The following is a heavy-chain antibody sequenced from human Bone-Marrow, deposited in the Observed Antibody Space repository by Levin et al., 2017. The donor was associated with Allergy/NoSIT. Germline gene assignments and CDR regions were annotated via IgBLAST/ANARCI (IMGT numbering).Heavy chain of an antibody. Sequence: SCAASGFTFSGYGMHWVRQAPGKGLEWVAVIWYDGSNKYYADSVKGRFTISRDNSKNTLYLQMNSLRAEDTAVYFCARDSSSGLDYWGQGTLVTVSS. CDR3: ARDSSSGLDY. J-gene: IGHJ4*02. CDR1: GFTFSGYG. CDR2: IWYDGSNK. D-gene: IGHD6-13*01. V-gene: IGHV3-33*01.